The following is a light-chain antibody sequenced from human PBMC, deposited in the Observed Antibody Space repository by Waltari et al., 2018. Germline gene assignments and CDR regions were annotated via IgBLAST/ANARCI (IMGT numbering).Light chain of an antibody. CDR1: TSDVGGFNY. V-gene: IGLV2-14*03. CDR3: TSYTVINTVI. J-gene: IGLJ2*01. Sequence: QSALTQPAAVSGSPGQSITIPCTGTTSDVGGFNYVSWYQQHPGKAPKLLLFDVSSRYSGVSDRFSGSKSGNTASLTISGLQPEDEGEYYCTSYTVINTVIFGGGTLLTVL. CDR2: DVS.